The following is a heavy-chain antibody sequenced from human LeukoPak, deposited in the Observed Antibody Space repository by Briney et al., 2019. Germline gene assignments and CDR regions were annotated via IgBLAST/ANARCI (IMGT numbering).Heavy chain of an antibody. J-gene: IGHJ3*02. CDR2: IYPSDSHN. Sequence: GESLKISCNGSASRFSEYWLGWVRQMPGTGLEWMGVIYPSDSHNKYSPSFQGQVTISADKSINTAHLQWSSLKASDTAMYYCARHGTPAAAGSVFDIWGQGTMVTVSS. CDR1: ASRFSEYW. D-gene: IGHD6-13*01. CDR3: ARHGTPAAAGSVFDI. V-gene: IGHV5-51*01.